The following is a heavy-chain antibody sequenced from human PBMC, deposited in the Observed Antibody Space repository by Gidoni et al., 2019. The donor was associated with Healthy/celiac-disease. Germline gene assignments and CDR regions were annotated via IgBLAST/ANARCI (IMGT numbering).Heavy chain of an antibody. V-gene: IGHV4-34*01. J-gene: IGHJ5*02. Sequence: QVQLQQWGAGLLKPSETLSLTCAVYGGSFSGYYWSWIRQPPGKGLEWIGEINHSGSTNYNPSLKSRVTISVDTYKNQFSLKLSSVTAADTAVYYCARGRGFGVVRGWFDPWGQGTLVTVSS. CDR3: ARGRGFGVVRGWFDP. D-gene: IGHD3-3*01. CDR1: GGSFSGYY. CDR2: INHSGST.